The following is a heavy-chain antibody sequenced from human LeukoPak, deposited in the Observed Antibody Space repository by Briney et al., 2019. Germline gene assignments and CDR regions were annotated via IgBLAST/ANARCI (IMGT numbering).Heavy chain of an antibody. V-gene: IGHV3-23*01. CDR2: ISGSGVGT. CDR1: GFTFANCA. Sequence: PGGSLRLSCAASGFTFANCAMSWVRQAPGMGLECVSAISGSGVGTNYADSVKGRFTISRDNSKNTLYLQMNSLRAEDTAVYYCAKNGMDDHDKYFFDFWGQGTLVSVSS. D-gene: IGHD3-9*01. J-gene: IGHJ4*02. CDR3: AKNGMDDHDKYFFDF.